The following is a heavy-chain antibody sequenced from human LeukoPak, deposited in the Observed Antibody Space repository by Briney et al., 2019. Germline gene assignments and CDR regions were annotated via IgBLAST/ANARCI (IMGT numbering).Heavy chain of an antibody. CDR3: ARSSAVISYDSSGYTGSYYFDY. D-gene: IGHD3-22*01. Sequence: PSETLSLTCTVSGGSISSYYWSWIRQPAGKGLEWIGRIYTSGSTNYNPSLKSRVTMSVDTSKNQFSLKLSSVTAADTAVYYCARSSAVISYDSSGYTGSYYFDYWGQGTLVTVSS. CDR1: GGSISSYY. J-gene: IGHJ4*02. CDR2: IYTSGST. V-gene: IGHV4-4*07.